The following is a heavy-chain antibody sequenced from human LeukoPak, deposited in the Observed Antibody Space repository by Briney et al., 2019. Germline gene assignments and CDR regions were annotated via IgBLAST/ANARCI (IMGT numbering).Heavy chain of an antibody. D-gene: IGHD3-3*01. CDR2: INPKTGGT. CDR3: ARGTGVTIFGVVNGPFDP. Sequence: ASVKVSCKASGYTFSDYSMHWVRQAPGQGLEWMGWINPKTGGTYYAQKFQGRVTMTRDTSISTAYMELRSLSFDDTAMYYCARGTGVTIFGVVNGPFDPWGQGTLVTVSS. V-gene: IGHV1-2*02. CDR1: GYTFSDYS. J-gene: IGHJ5*02.